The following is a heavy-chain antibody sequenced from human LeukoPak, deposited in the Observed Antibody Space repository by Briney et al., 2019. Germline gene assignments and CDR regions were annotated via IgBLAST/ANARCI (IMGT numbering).Heavy chain of an antibody. D-gene: IGHD4-17*01. CDR2: IYYSGST. CDR1: GGSISSGGYS. Sequence: SETLSLTCTVSGGSISSGGYSWSWIRQHPGKGLEWIGYIYYSGSTYYNPSLKSRVTISVDTSKNQFSLKLSSVTAADTAVYYCARANDYGEQFDYWGQGTLVTVSS. CDR3: ARANDYGEQFDY. J-gene: IGHJ4*02. V-gene: IGHV4-31*03.